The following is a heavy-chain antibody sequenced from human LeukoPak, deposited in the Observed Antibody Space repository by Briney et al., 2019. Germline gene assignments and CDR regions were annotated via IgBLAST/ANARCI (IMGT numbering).Heavy chain of an antibody. CDR2: ISYDGITK. J-gene: IGHJ4*02. CDR3: AKVRSYRIAVAGTSQRWRTDYFDY. V-gene: IGHV3-30*18. CDR1: GFTFSNFG. Sequence: GGSLRLSCVASGFTFSNFGMHWVRQAPGKGLEWVTAISYDGITKQYADSVKGRFTISRDNSKNTLYLQMNSLRAEDTAVYYCAKVRSYRIAVAGTSQRWRTDYFDYWGQGTLVTVSS. D-gene: IGHD6-19*01.